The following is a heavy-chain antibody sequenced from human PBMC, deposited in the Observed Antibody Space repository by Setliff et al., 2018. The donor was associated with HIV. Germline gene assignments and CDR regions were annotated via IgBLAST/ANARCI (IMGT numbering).Heavy chain of an antibody. CDR1: GFAFRNYI. CDR3: SRHLGYCSTTNSC. CDR2: ISSDRSDK. D-gene: IGHD2-2*03. Sequence: GGSLRLSCAASGFAFRNYIFHWVRQAPGKGLEWVAIISSDRSDKNYADSVKGRFTVSRDNSRNTLYLQMNSLRGEDTAVYYCSRHLGYCSTTNSCWGQGTPVTVSS. V-gene: IGHV3-30*01. J-gene: IGHJ4*02.